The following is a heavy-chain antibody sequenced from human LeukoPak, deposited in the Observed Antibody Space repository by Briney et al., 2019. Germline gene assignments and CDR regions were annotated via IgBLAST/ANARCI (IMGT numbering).Heavy chain of an antibody. Sequence: PSETLSLTCTVSGGSISSYYWSWIRQPPGKGLEWIGYIYYSGSTNYNPSLKSRVTISVDTSKNQFSLKLSSVTAADTAVYYCARDPRFGYDARLWDVWGKGTTVTVSS. J-gene: IGHJ6*04. CDR1: GGSISSYY. CDR2: IYYSGST. D-gene: IGHD3-16*01. CDR3: ARDPRFGYDARLWDV. V-gene: IGHV4-59*01.